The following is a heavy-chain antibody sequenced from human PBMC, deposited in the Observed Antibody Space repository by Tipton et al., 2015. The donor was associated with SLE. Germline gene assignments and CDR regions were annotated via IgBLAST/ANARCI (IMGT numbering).Heavy chain of an antibody. Sequence: LRLSCAASGFTFSSYEMNWVRQAPGKGLEWIGEINHSGSTNYNPSLKSRVTISLDTSKNQFSLKLSSVTAADTAVYYCARGSRYYAFDLWGQGTMVTVSS. CDR1: GFTFSSYE. CDR2: INHSGST. J-gene: IGHJ3*01. V-gene: IGHV4-34*01. D-gene: IGHD3-10*01. CDR3: ARGSRYYAFDL.